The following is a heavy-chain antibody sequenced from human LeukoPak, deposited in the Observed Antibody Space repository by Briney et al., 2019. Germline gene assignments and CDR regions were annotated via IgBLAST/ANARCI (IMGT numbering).Heavy chain of an antibody. CDR1: GFTFSNYW. CDR2: ISSSSSSDI. CDR3: ARGGVSRIAAAGTYAFDI. V-gene: IGHV3-21*01. J-gene: IGHJ3*02. Sequence: GGSLRLSCEGSGFTFSNYWMSWVRQAPGRGLEWVSSISSSSSSDIYYADSVKGRFTISRDNAKDSLSLQMNNLRAEDTAAYYCARGGVSRIAAAGTYAFDIWGQGTMVTVSS. D-gene: IGHD6-13*01.